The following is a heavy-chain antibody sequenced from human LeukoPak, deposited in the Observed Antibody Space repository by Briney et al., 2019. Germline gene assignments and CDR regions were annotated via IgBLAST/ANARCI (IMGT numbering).Heavy chain of an antibody. Sequence: GGSLRLSCAASGFTVSNNYMTWVRQAPGKGLEWVSVIYSGGSTYYADSVKGRFTISRHISKNTLYLQMNSLRPEDTAAYYCARYYYDAKAFDVWGQGTMVTVSS. D-gene: IGHD3-22*01. CDR2: IYSGGST. V-gene: IGHV3-53*04. CDR1: GFTVSNNY. J-gene: IGHJ3*01. CDR3: ARYYYDAKAFDV.